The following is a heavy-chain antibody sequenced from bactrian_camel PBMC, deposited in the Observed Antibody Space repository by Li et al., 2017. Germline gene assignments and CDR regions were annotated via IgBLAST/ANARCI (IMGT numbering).Heavy chain of an antibody. CDR2: IAGDGRT. J-gene: IGHJ4*01. V-gene: IGHV3S53*01. Sequence: HVQLVESGGGSVQAGESLRLSCVASGYTLPMNMGWFRRLPGQEREGVAAIAGDGRTDYADSVKGRFTISRDGAKNTLYLQMSALSPEDTAMYYCACRSGYVSRPLSKTDYNYWGQGTQVTVS. CDR1: GYTLPMN. CDR3: ACRSGYVSRPLSKTDYNY.